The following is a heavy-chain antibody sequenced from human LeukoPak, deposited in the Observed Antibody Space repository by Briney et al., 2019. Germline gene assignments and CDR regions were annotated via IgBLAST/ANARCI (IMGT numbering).Heavy chain of an antibody. V-gene: IGHV4-34*01. Sequence: SETLSLTCAVYGGSFSGYYWNWIRQPPGEGLEWIGEINHSGTTNYNPSLKSRVTISIDTSKNHFSLKLSSVTAADTAVYYCARNRWFGTWGQGTLVTVSS. CDR1: GGSFSGYY. CDR2: INHSGTT. J-gene: IGHJ5*02. CDR3: ARNRWFGT.